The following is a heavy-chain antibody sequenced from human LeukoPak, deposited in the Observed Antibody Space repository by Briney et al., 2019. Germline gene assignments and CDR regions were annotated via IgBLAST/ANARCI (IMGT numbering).Heavy chain of an antibody. CDR3: ARDPDILLGVNFDY. CDR1: GFTFSSYG. Sequence: GGSLRLSCAASGFTFSSYGMHWVRQAPGKGLEWVAFIRYDGSKKYYADSVKGRFTVSRDNAQNSLYLQMHSLRAEDTAVYYCARDPDILLGVNFDYWGQGALVIVSS. D-gene: IGHD2-21*01. V-gene: IGHV3-30*02. J-gene: IGHJ4*02. CDR2: IRYDGSKK.